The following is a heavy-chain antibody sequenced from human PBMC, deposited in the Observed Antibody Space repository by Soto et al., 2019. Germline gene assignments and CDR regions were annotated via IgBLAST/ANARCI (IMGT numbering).Heavy chain of an antibody. V-gene: IGHV3-23*01. CDR1: GFTFSSYA. J-gene: IGHJ4*02. CDR3: AKGPEGRYFDWLLPVFDY. CDR2: ISGSGGST. D-gene: IGHD3-9*01. Sequence: EVQLLESGGGLVQPGGSLRLSCAASGFTFSSYAMSWVRQAPGKGLEWVSAISGSGGSTYYADSVKGRFTISRDNSKNTLYLQMNSLRAEDTAVYYCAKGPEGRYFDWLLPVFDYWGQGTLVTVSS.